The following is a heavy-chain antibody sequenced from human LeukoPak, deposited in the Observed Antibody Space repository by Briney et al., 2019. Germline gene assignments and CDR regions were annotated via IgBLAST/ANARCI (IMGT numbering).Heavy chain of an antibody. V-gene: IGHV3-30*18. CDR1: GFTVSSHG. CDR3: AKGLAYYDSGESYYYGMDV. D-gene: IGHD3-10*01. CDR2: ISYDGSNK. Sequence: PGRSLRLSCAASGFTVSSHGMHWGRQAPGKGLEWVAVISYDGSNKYADSVKGRFTISRDISKNTLYLQMNSLRAEDTAVYYCAKGLAYYDSGESYYYGMDVWGQGTTVTVSS. J-gene: IGHJ6*02.